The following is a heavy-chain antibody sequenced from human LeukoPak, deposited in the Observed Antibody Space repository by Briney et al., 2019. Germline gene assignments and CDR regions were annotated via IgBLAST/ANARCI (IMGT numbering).Heavy chain of an antibody. V-gene: IGHV4-59*01. D-gene: IGHD6-13*01. CDR2: IYDTGNT. J-gene: IGHJ4*02. Sequence: SETLSLTCTVSGGPLSAYYWTWIRQPPGKGLEWIGYIYDTGNTNYNPSLKSRVTMSVDTSKNQFSLKLTSVTAADTAVYYCASGEAGSTLGGYWGQGTLVTVSS. CDR3: ASGEAGSTLGGY. CDR1: GGPLSAYY.